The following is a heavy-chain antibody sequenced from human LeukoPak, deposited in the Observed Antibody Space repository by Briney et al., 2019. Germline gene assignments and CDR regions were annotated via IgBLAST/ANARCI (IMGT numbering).Heavy chain of an antibody. CDR2: KWYDGSNK. D-gene: IGHD3-10*01. V-gene: IGHV3-33*01. CDR1: GFTFSSYG. Sequence: PGGSLRLSCAASGFTFSSYGMHWVRQAPGKGLEWVAVKWYDGSNKYYANSVKGRLTISRDNSKNTLYLQMNSLRAEDTAVYYCARDYYGSGSPDYWGQGTLVTVSS. J-gene: IGHJ4*02. CDR3: ARDYYGSGSPDY.